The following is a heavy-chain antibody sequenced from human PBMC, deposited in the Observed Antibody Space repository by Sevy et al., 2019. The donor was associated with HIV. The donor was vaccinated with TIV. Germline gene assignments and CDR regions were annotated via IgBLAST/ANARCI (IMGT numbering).Heavy chain of an antibody. CDR1: RYTFTEYY. D-gene: IGHD4-17*01. V-gene: IGHV1-2*02. CDR2: INPNNGGT. CDR3: ARLTTMPTSDDYCMDV. J-gene: IGHJ6*02. Sequence: ASVKVSCKAARYTFTEYYVHWVRQGPGQGLEWMGWINPNNGGTKYAQRFQGRVTMTRDTSINTAYMELGSLTSDDTAVYYCARLTTMPTSDDYCMDVWGQGTTVTVSS.